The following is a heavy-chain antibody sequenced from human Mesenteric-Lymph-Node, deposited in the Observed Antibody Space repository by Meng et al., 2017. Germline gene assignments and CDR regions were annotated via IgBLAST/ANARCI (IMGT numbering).Heavy chain of an antibody. V-gene: IGHV4-39*07. Sequence: TFSSYWMSWVRQAPGKGLEWIGGIYYSGSTYYNPSLKSRVTISVDTSKNQFSLKLSSVTAADTAVYYCARGYPQSIAYYYGMDVWGQGTTVTVSS. CDR2: IYYSGST. D-gene: IGHD6-6*01. CDR1: TFSSYW. CDR3: ARGYPQSIAYYYGMDV. J-gene: IGHJ6*02.